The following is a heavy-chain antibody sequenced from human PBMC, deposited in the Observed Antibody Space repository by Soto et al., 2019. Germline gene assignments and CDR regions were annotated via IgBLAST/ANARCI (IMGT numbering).Heavy chain of an antibody. D-gene: IGHD3-22*01. CDR2: IIPIFGTA. CDR1: GGTFSSYA. CDR3: ASSFPPDYYDSSGYYTWFDP. Sequence: GASVKVSCKASGGTFSSYAISWVRQAPGQGLEWMGGIIPIFGTANYAQKFQGRVTITADESTSTVYMELSSLRSEDTAVYYCASSFPPDYYDSSGYYTWFDPWGQGTQVTVSS. J-gene: IGHJ5*02. V-gene: IGHV1-69*13.